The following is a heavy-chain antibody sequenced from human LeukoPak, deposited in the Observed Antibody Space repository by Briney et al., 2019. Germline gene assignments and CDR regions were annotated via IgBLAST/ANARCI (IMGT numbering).Heavy chain of an antibody. V-gene: IGHV3-48*04. D-gene: IGHD6-19*01. CDR1: GFTFSDYS. CDR3: ARGAYSSGWAYFDH. Sequence: GGSLRLSCAASGFTFSDYSMNWVRQAPGKGLEWVSYISSSVNTKYYGDSVKGRFTISRDNAKNSLYLHMDSLRAEDTAVYYCARGAYSSGWAYFDHWGQGTLVTVSS. CDR2: ISSSVNTK. J-gene: IGHJ4*02.